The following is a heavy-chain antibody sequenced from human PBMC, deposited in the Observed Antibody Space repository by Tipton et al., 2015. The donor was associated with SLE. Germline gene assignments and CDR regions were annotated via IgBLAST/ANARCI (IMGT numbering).Heavy chain of an antibody. D-gene: IGHD2-2*01. CDR3: ALWSSTSCYFDY. Sequence: LRLSCTVSGGSISSGDYYWSWIRQPPGKGLEWIGYIYYSGSTNYNPSLKSRVTISVDTSKNQFSLKLSSVTAADTAVYYCALWSSTSCYFDYWGQGTLVTVSS. CDR1: GGSISSGDYY. V-gene: IGHV4-30-4*01. CDR2: IYYSGST. J-gene: IGHJ4*02.